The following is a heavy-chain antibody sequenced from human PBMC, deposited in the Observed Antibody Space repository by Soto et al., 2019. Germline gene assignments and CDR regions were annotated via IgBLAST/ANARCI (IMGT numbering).Heavy chain of an antibody. CDR1: GYTFTSYG. V-gene: IGHV1-18*01. CDR2: ISAYNGNT. J-gene: IGHJ4*02. Sequence: QVQLVQSGAEVKKPGASVKVSCKASGYTFTSYGISWVRQAPGQGLEWMGWISAYNGNTNYAQKLQGRVTMTTDTSTSTAYMELRSLRSDDTAVYYCAHSYYDTLTGYYGFDYWGQGTLVTVSS. CDR3: AHSYYDTLTGYYGFDY. D-gene: IGHD3-9*01.